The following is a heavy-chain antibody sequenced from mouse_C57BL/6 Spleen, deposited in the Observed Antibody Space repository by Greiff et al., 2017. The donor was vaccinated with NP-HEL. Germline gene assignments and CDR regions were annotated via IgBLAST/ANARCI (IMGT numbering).Heavy chain of an antibody. CDR1: GFTFSSYG. Sequence: EVQGVESGGDLVKPGGSLKLSCAASGFTFSSYGMSWVRQTPDKRLEWVGTISSGGGYTYYPESVKGRYTITGDNAKNTLYLQMSSLTSEDTAIYYCAREERPYYFDYWGQGTTLTVSS. CDR3: AREERPYYFDY. V-gene: IGHV5-6*01. CDR2: ISSGGGYT. D-gene: IGHD2-14*01. J-gene: IGHJ2*01.